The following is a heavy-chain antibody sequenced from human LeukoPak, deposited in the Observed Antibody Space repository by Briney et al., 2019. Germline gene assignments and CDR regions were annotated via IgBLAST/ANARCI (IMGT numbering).Heavy chain of an antibody. J-gene: IGHJ6*03. D-gene: IGHD3-22*01. CDR3: ARAQDRYDSSGYYYVGSYYYYMDV. V-gene: IGHV3-74*01. CDR1: GFTFSSYW. Sequence: GGSLRLSCAASGFTFSSYWKHWVRQAPGEGLVWVSRINSDGSSTSYADSVKSRFTISRDNAKSALYLQMNSLRAEDTAVYYCARAQDRYDSSGYYYVGSYYYYMDVWGKGTTVTVSS. CDR2: INSDGSST.